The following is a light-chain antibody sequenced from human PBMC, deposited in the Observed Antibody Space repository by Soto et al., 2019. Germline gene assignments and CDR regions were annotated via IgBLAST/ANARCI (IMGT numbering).Light chain of an antibody. V-gene: IGKV3-20*01. CDR2: GAS. CDR3: QQYDNSPL. J-gene: IGKJ3*01. Sequence: EIVLTQSPGTLSLSLGERATLSCRASQSVSRSYLAWYQQKPGQAPRLLIYGASSRATGIRDRFSGSGSGTDFTLTNSKLEPEDFAVYYCQQYDNSPLFGPGTKVEIK. CDR1: QSVSRSY.